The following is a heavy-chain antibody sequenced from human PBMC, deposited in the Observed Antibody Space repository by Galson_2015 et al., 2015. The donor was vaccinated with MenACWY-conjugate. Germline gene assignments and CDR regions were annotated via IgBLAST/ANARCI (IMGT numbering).Heavy chain of an antibody. Sequence: SLRLSCAASGFTFITYWMSWVRQAPGKGLEWVANINQDTTEKNYGDSVKGRFTISRDYAKNSVYLQMNNLRAEDTAIYYCARGFDGRNAFDIWGQGTMVTVSS. CDR3: ARGFDGRNAFDI. CDR1: GFTFITYW. CDR2: INQDTTEK. D-gene: IGHD1-26*01. J-gene: IGHJ3*02. V-gene: IGHV3-7*03.